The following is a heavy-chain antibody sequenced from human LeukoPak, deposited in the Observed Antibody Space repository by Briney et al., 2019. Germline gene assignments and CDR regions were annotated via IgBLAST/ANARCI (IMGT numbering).Heavy chain of an antibody. J-gene: IGHJ5*02. V-gene: IGHV1-8*01. CDR3: ARAYYDFWSVYYTNNWFDP. CDR1: GYTFTSYD. CDR2: MNPNSGNT. Sequence: ASVKVSCKASGYTFTSYDINWVRQATGQGLEWVGWMNPNSGNTGYAQKFQGRVTMTRNTSISTAYMELSSLRSEDTAVYYCARAYYDFWSVYYTNNWFDPWGQGTLVTVSS. D-gene: IGHD3-3*01.